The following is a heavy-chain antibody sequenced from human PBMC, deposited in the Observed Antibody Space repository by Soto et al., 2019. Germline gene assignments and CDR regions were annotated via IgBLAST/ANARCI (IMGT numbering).Heavy chain of an antibody. CDR1: GGSISSGY. Sequence: SETLSLTCSVSGGSISSGYWTWIRHPPGKGLEWIGYIYNSGSINYNPSLKSRVTISVDTSMNQFSLALSSVTAADTAMYYCARGPTAEKVDSWGQGILVTVSS. J-gene: IGHJ4*02. CDR2: IYNSGSI. V-gene: IGHV4-4*09. CDR3: ARGPTAEKVDS.